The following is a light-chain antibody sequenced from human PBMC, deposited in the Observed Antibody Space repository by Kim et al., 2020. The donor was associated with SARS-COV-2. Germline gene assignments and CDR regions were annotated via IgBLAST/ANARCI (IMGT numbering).Light chain of an antibody. CDR2: QDT. CDR3: QAWDSSTYV. J-gene: IGLJ1*01. CDR1: ELGDRY. V-gene: IGLV3-1*01. Sequence: SVSPGQTASLTCSGDELGDRYASWYQQKPGQSPVLGIYQDTTRPSGIPGRFSGANSGNTATLTISGTQAMDEADYYCQAWDSSTYVFGTGTKVTVL.